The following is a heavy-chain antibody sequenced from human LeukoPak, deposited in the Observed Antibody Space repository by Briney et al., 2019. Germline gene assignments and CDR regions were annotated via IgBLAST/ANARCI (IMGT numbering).Heavy chain of an antibody. CDR3: ARTYSSSWAPPYDY. CDR2: ISWNGGST. CDR1: GFTFDDYG. J-gene: IGHJ4*02. Sequence: PGGSLRLSCAASGFTFDDYGMSWVRQAPGKGLEWVSGISWNGGSTGYADSVKGRFTISRDNAKNSLYLQMNSLRAEDTAVYYCARTYSSSWAPPYDYWGQGTLVTVSS. V-gene: IGHV3-20*04. D-gene: IGHD6-6*01.